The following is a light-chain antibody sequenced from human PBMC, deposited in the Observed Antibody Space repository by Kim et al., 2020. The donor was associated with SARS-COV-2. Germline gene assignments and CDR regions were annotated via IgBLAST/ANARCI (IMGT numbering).Light chain of an antibody. CDR3: QQYYDYPLT. CDR1: QSVTSL. V-gene: IGKV1-5*01. CDR2: GTS. Sequence: GDRVTITCRASQSVTSLLAWFQQKPGRAPNLLIYGTSILQTGVPSRFSGSGSGTEFSLTISSLQPDDFATYYCQQYYDYPLTFGGGTKVDIK. J-gene: IGKJ4*01.